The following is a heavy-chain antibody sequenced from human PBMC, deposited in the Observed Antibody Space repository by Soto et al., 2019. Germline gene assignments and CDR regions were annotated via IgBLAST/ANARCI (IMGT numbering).Heavy chain of an antibody. CDR3: AGARDQFGGNLDY. V-gene: IGHV4-31*02. CDR2: IYHSGTT. Sequence: QVQLQVSGTGLVKPSQTLSLMCSVSGTSLRSGGNYWSWIRQHPVKVLEWIGQIYHSGTTYYNPSLKSRVTITVDSSQSQFSLMLDSVTAADTAVDYCAGARDQFGGNLDYLGRGILVTVSS. D-gene: IGHD3-10*01. CDR1: GTSLRSGGNY. J-gene: IGHJ4*02.